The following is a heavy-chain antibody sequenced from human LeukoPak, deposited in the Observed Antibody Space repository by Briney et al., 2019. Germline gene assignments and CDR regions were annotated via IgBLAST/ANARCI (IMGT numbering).Heavy chain of an antibody. CDR2: ISAYNGNT. J-gene: IGHJ3*02. CDR1: GYTFTSYY. D-gene: IGHD4-17*01. V-gene: IGHV1-18*04. CDR3: ARGDYADAFDI. Sequence: GASVKVSCKASGYTFTSYYMHWVRQAPGQGLEWMGWISAYNGNTNYAQKLQGRVTMTTDTSTSTAYMELGSLRSDDTAVYYCARGDYADAFDIWGQGTMVTVSS.